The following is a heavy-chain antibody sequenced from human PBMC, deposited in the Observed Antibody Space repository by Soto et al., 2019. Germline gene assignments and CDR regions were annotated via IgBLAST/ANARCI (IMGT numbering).Heavy chain of an antibody. D-gene: IGHD3-22*01. CDR2: ISGSGGST. V-gene: IGHV3-23*01. Sequence: GGSLRLSCAASGFTFSSYAMSWVRQAPGKGLEWVSAISGSGGSTYYADSVKGRFTISRDNSKNTLYLQMNSLRAEDTAVYYCAKDALPYYYDSSGYYYDYWCQGTLVTVSS. CDR3: AKDALPYYYDSSGYYYDY. CDR1: GFTFSSYA. J-gene: IGHJ4*02.